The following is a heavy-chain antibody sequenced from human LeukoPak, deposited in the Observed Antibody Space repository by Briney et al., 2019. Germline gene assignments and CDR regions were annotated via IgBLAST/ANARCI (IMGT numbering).Heavy chain of an antibody. Sequence: SETLSLSCTVSGGSISSGDYYWSWIRQHPVKGLEWIGNIYHTGTTYYNPSLKSRVIMSVDTSKNQFSLRLSSVSAADTAVYYCARDGTSTDDYWGQGTLVTVSS. V-gene: IGHV4-31*03. D-gene: IGHD2-2*01. CDR2: IYHTGTT. CDR3: ARDGTSTDDY. CDR1: GGSISSGDYY. J-gene: IGHJ4*02.